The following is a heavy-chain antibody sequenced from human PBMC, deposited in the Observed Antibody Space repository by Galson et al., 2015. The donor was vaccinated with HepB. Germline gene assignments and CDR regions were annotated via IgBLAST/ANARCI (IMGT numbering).Heavy chain of an antibody. Sequence: SLRLSCAASGFTFSSYAMHWVRQAPGKGLERVAVISYDGSNKYYADSVKGRFTISRDNSKNTLYLQMNSLRAEDTAVYYCARGGYDYVWGSYRPGAFDIWGQGTMVTVSS. CDR3: ARGGYDYVWGSYRPGAFDI. V-gene: IGHV3-30-3*01. CDR1: GFTFSSYA. J-gene: IGHJ3*02. CDR2: ISYDGSNK. D-gene: IGHD3-16*02.